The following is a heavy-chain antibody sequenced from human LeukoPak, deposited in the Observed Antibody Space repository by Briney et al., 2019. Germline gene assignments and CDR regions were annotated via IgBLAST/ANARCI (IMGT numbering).Heavy chain of an antibody. D-gene: IGHD5-18*01. CDR2: IWYDGSNK. CDR1: GFTFSSYG. J-gene: IGHJ4*02. V-gene: IGHV3-33*01. Sequence: GRSLRLSCAASGFTFSSYGMHWVRQAPGKGLEWVAVIWYDGSNKYYADSVKGRFTISRDNSKNTLYLQMNSLRAEDTAVYYCARAVDTAMVPFLGYWGQGTLVTVSS. CDR3: ARAVDTAMVPFLGY.